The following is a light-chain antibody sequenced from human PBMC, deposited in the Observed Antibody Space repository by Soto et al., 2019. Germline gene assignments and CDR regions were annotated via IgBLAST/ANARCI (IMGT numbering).Light chain of an antibody. V-gene: IGKV1-5*01. Sequence: DIQMTQSPSTLSAFVGDRVTITCRASQSISSWLAWYQQKPGKAPNLLIYDASSLQSGVPSRFSGSGSGTEFTLTIFSLQPDDFATYYCQQYNSYAITFGQGTRLEIK. CDR1: QSISSW. CDR2: DAS. CDR3: QQYNSYAIT. J-gene: IGKJ5*01.